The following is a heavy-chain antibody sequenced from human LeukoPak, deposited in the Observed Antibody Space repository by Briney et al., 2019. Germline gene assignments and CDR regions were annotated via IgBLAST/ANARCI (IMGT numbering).Heavy chain of an antibody. CDR3: ARDLHKDSDY. CDR1: RGTFSSYA. D-gene: IGHD4-11*01. J-gene: IGHJ4*02. CDR2: IIPILGIA. Sequence: SVKVSCKASRGTFSSYAISWVRQAPGQGLEWMGRIIPILGIANYAQKFQGRVAITADKSMSTAYMELSSLRSEDTAVYYCARDLHKDSDYWGQGTLVTVSS. V-gene: IGHV1-69*04.